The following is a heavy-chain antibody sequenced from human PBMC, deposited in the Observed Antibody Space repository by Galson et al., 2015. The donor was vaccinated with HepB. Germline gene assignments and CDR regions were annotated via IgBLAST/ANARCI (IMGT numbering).Heavy chain of an antibody. CDR1: GFTFSSYA. Sequence: SLRLSCAASGFTFSSYAMHWVRQAPGKGLEWVAVISYDGSNKYYADSVKGRFTISRDNSKNTLYLQMNSLRAEDTAVYYCARVQNSYYYDSSGYYHAFDIWGQGTMVTVSS. CDR3: ARVQNSYYYDSSGYYHAFDI. J-gene: IGHJ3*02. V-gene: IGHV3-30-3*01. D-gene: IGHD3-22*01. CDR2: ISYDGSNK.